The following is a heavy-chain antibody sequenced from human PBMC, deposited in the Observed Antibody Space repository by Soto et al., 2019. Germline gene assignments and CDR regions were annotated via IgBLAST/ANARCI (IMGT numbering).Heavy chain of an antibody. CDR3: ARHGITGSYYDAFDF. J-gene: IGHJ3*01. D-gene: IGHD1-26*01. CDR1: AGSTSPGANH. CDR2: IKYSGTT. V-gene: IGHV4-39*01. Sequence: SETLSLTCTFSAGSTSPGANHGGWLLHPNGKRLEWIASIKYSGTTFYNPSLKSRVTLSVDTSKNQFALKLSSVTAAETAVYYCARHGITGSYYDAFDFWGQGTMVTVSS.